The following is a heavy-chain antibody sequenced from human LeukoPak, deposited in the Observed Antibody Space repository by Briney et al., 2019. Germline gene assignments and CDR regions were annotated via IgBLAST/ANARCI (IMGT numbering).Heavy chain of an antibody. CDR3: ARGGSYYDY. CDR1: GGSISSGSYY. J-gene: IGHJ4*02. D-gene: IGHD1-26*01. CDR2: IYTSGST. Sequence: SETLSLTCTVSGGSISSGSYYWSWIRQPAGKGLEWIGRIYTSGSTNYNPSLKSRVTISVDKSKNQFSLKLSSVTAADTAVYYCARGGSYYDYWGQGTLVTVSS. V-gene: IGHV4-61*02.